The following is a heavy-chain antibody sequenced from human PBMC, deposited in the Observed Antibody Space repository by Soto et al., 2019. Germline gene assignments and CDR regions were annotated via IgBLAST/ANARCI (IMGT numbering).Heavy chain of an antibody. D-gene: IGHD6-13*01. CDR2: IYYSGSI. CDR1: VGSISNGAYY. J-gene: IGHJ4*02. V-gene: IGHV4-31*11. Sequence: PSETLSLTCAVSVGSISNGAYYWSWIRQYPGKGLEWIGYIYYSGSIYYNPSLQSRVTISVDTSKNQLSLKLTSVTAADTAVYYCARIRGGAAGNFDYWGQGTLVTVSS. CDR3: ARIRGGAAGNFDY.